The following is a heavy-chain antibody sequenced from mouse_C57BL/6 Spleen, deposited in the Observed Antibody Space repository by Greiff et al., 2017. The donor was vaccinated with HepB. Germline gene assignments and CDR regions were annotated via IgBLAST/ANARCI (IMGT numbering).Heavy chain of an antibody. V-gene: IGHV1-64*01. J-gene: IGHJ4*01. CDR1: GYTFTSYW. CDR2: IHPNSGST. D-gene: IGHD1-1*01. CDR3: ARYGGYYAMDY. Sequence: VQLQQSGAELVKPGASVKLSCKASGYTFTSYWMHWVKQRPGQGLEWIGMIHPNSGSTNYNEKFKSKATLTVDKSSSTAYMQLSSLTSEDSAVYYCARYGGYYAMDYWGQGTSVTVSS.